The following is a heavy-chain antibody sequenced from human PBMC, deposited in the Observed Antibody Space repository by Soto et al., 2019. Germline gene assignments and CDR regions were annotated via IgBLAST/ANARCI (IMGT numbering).Heavy chain of an antibody. Sequence: GGSLRLSCAASGFTFSSYAMSWVRQAPGKGLEWVSAISGSGGSTYYADSVKGRFTISRDNSKNTLYLQMNSLRAEDTAVYYYAKGPLGYCSSTSCRSPFGYWGQGTRVTGAS. D-gene: IGHD2-2*01. V-gene: IGHV3-23*01. CDR3: AKGPLGYCSSTSCRSPFGY. J-gene: IGHJ4*02. CDR2: ISGSGGST. CDR1: GFTFSSYA.